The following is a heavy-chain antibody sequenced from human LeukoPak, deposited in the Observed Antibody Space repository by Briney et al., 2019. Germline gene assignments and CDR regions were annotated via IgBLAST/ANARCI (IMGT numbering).Heavy chain of an antibody. CDR1: GFTFDDYG. CDR2: INWNGGST. J-gene: IGHJ4*02. D-gene: IGHD5-12*01. Sequence: GGSLRLSCAASGFTFDDYGMSWVRQAPGKGLEWVSGINWNGGSTGYADSVKGRFTISRDNAKNSLYLQMNSLRAEDTALYYCARGVRRRGYSGYGGIDYWGQGTLVTVSS. CDR3: ARGVRRRGYSGYGGIDY. V-gene: IGHV3-20*04.